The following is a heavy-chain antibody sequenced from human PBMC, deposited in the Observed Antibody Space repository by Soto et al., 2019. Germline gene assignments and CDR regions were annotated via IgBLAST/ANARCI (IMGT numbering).Heavy chain of an antibody. J-gene: IGHJ4*02. CDR2: ISDSGGSK. CDR1: GFTFSSYG. V-gene: IGHV3-23*01. CDR3: AKESIAVADVPL. Sequence: GGSLRLSCAASGFTFSSYGMHWVRQAPGKGLEWVSAISDSGGSKYYADSVKGRFTISRDNSKNTLYLQMNSLRAEDTAVYYCAKESIAVADVPLWGQGTLVTVSS. D-gene: IGHD6-19*01.